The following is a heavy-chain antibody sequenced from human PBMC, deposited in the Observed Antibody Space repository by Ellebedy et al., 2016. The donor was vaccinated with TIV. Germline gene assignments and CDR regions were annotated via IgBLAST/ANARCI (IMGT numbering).Heavy chain of an antibody. CDR3: ARSSNPTVVTPGYYYGMDV. Sequence: GESLKISXAASGFTFSSYGMHWVRQATGKGLEWVSAIGTAGDTYYPGSVKGRFTISRENAKNSLYLQMNSLRAGDTAVYYCARSSNPTVVTPGYYYGMDVWGQGTTVTVSS. CDR1: GFTFSSYG. J-gene: IGHJ6*02. V-gene: IGHV3-13*01. CDR2: IGTAGDT. D-gene: IGHD4-23*01.